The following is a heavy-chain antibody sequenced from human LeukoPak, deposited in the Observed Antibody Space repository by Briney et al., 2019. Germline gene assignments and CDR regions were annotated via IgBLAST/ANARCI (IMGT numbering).Heavy chain of an antibody. D-gene: IGHD3-16*02. J-gene: IGHJ4*02. CDR1: GFTFSSYW. CDR3: ARDQADYVWGSYRPPLHY. V-gene: IGHV3-7*01. CDR2: IKQDGSEK. Sequence: AGGSLRLSCAASGFTFSSYWMSWVRQAPGKGLEWVANIKQDGSEKYYVDSVKGRFTISRDNAKNSLYLQMNSLRAEDTAVYYCARDQADYVWGSYRPPLHYWGQGTLVTVSS.